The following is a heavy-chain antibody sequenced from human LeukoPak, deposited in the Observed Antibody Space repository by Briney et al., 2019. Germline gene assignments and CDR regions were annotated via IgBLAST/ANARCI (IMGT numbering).Heavy chain of an antibody. Sequence: SETLSLTCIVSGGSISSYYWSWIRQPPGKGLEWIGYIYYSGSTNYNPSLKSRVTISVDTSKNQFSLKLSSVTAADTAVYYCARRDSPFEFDYWGQGTLVTVSS. CDR1: GGSISSYY. CDR3: ARRDSPFEFDY. V-gene: IGHV4-59*08. CDR2: IYYSGST. J-gene: IGHJ4*02. D-gene: IGHD2-21*01.